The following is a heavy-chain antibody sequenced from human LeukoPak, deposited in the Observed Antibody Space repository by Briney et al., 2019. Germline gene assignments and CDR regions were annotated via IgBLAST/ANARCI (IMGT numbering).Heavy chain of an antibody. V-gene: IGHV1-46*01. D-gene: IGHD3-22*01. CDR2: INPSGGST. CDR3: ATRIGSYYDSSAIGDY. CDR1: GYTFTSYY. J-gene: IGHJ4*02. Sequence: ASVKVSCKASGYTFTSYYMHWVRQAPGQGLEWMGIINPSGGSTSYAQKFQGRVTMTRDTSTSTVYMELSSLRSEDTAVYYCATRIGSYYDSSAIGDYWGQGTLVTVSS.